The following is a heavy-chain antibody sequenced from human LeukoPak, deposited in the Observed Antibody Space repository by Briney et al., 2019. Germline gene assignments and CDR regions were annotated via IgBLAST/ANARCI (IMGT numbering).Heavy chain of an antibody. V-gene: IGHV1-8*02. J-gene: IGHJ4*02. CDR3: ARGIEAGVDY. CDR1: GYTFINYD. Sequence: GASVKVSCKTSGYTFINYDINWVRQATGQGLEWLGWMSPGSGYTGYAQKFQGRVTMTRDIPITTAYVELSSLRSEDTAVYYCARGIEAGVDYWGQGTLVTVPS. CDR2: MSPGSGYT. D-gene: IGHD6-25*01.